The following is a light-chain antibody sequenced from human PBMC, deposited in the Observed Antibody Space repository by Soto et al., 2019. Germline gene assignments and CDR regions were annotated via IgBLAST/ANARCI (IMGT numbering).Light chain of an antibody. V-gene: IGLV1-44*01. Sequence: QPVLTQPPSASGTPGQRVTISCSGSNSDIGSKTVNWYQQLPGTAPKLLIYSNNQRPSGVPDRFSGSKSGTSASLAISGLQSEDETDYHCAAWDDSLNGWVFGGGTKLTVL. J-gene: IGLJ3*02. CDR3: AAWDDSLNGWV. CDR1: NSDIGSKT. CDR2: SNN.